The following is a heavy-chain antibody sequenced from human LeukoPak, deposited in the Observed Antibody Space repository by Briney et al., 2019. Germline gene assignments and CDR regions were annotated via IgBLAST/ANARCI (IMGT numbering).Heavy chain of an antibody. CDR3: ARSHKTFYYYGSGSLSWFDP. CDR1: GGSISSGGYY. V-gene: IGHV4-31*03. J-gene: IGHJ5*02. CDR2: IYYSGGT. D-gene: IGHD3-10*01. Sequence: SETLSLTCTVSGGSISSGGYYWSWIRQHPGKGLEWIGYIYYSGGTYYNPSLKSRVTISVDTSKNQFSLKLSSVTAADTAVYYCARSHKTFYYYGSGSLSWFDPWGQGTLVTVSS.